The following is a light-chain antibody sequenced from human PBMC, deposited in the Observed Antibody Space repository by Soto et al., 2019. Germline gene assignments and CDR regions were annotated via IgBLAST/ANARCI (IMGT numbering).Light chain of an antibody. J-gene: IGKJ1*01. CDR3: QQYGSSGT. Sequence: ENVLTQSPGTLSLSPGDRATLSCRASQSVSSDLAWYQQKPGQAPRLLIYDASNSATGTPARFSGSGSGTDFTLTISRLEPEDFAVYYCQQYGSSGTFGQGTQVDIK. CDR1: QSVSSD. V-gene: IGKV3-20*01. CDR2: DAS.